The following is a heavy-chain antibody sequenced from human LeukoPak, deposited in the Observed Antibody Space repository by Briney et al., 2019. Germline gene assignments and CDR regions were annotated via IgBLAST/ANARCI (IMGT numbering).Heavy chain of an antibody. CDR3: ARHHSYGDVGPEVDY. CDR1: GFTFSDYY. J-gene: IGHJ4*02. CDR2: ISSSGSTM. Sequence: GGSLRLSCAASGFTFSDYYMSWIRQAPGKGLEWVSYISSSGSTMYYADSVKGRFTISRDNAKNSLYLQMNSLRAEDTAVYYCARHHSYGDVGPEVDYWGQGTLVTVSS. D-gene: IGHD4-17*01. V-gene: IGHV3-11*04.